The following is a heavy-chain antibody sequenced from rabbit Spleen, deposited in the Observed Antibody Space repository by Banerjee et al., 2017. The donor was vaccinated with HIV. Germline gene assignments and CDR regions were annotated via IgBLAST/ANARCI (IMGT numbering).Heavy chain of an antibody. D-gene: IGHD1-1*01. J-gene: IGHJ4*01. Sequence: QEQLVESGGGLVQPGGSLKLSCKASGFDFSSYGVSWVRQAPGKGLEWIGYIDLVFGITYYATWVNGRFTISSHNAQNTLYLQLSSLTVADTATYFCVRGASSSGYYSLWGPGTLVTVS. CDR2: IDLVFGIT. V-gene: IGHV1S47*01. CDR3: VRGASSSGYYSL. CDR1: GFDFSSYG.